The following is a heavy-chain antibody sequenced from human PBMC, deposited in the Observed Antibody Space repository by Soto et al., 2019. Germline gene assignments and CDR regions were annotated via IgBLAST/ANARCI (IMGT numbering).Heavy chain of an antibody. CDR1: GGSISSSNW. CDR2: IYHSGST. Sequence: QVQLQESGPGLVKPSGTLSLTCAVSGGSISSSNWWSWVRQPPGKGMEWGGEIYHSGSTNYNPSLKRRVTTSVDKSKNQFSLKLSPVTAADTAVYYCARAAMGGSSWPFDYWGQGTLVTVSS. V-gene: IGHV4-4*02. J-gene: IGHJ4*02. CDR3: ARAAMGGSSWPFDY. D-gene: IGHD6-13*01.